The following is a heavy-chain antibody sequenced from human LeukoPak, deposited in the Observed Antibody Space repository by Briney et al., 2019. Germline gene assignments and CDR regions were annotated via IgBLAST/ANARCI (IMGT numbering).Heavy chain of an antibody. Sequence: SETLSLTCTVSGGSISSYYWSWIRQPAVKGLEWIGRIYTNESTNYNPSLNTRGTISVDTSKNEFALKLSSVTAAETAVYYCARDSSGSGWPFDHWGQGTLVTVSS. V-gene: IGHV4-4*07. D-gene: IGHD6-19*01. J-gene: IGHJ5*02. CDR3: ARDSSGSGWPFDH. CDR1: GGSISSYY. CDR2: IYTNEST.